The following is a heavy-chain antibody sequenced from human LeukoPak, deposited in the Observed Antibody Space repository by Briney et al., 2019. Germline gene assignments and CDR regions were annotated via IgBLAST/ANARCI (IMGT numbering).Heavy chain of an antibody. CDR3: AKDGDSTGYYSSYYNHMDV. J-gene: IGHJ6*03. D-gene: IGHD3-22*01. V-gene: IGHV3-30*02. Sequence: PGGSLRLSCAASGFTFSSYWMSWVRQAPGKGLEWVTFIRFDGGKKNYADSVKGRFAISRDNSKNTVYLQMNSLRAEDTAIYYCAKDGDSTGYYSSYYNHMDVWSKGTSVTISS. CDR2: IRFDGGKK. CDR1: GFTFSSYW.